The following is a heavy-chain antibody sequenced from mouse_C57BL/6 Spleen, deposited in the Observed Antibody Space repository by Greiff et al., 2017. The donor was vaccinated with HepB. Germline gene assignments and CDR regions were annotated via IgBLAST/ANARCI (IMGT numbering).Heavy chain of an antibody. D-gene: IGHD1-1*01. CDR2: IYPGDGDT. CDR3: ARRAVVASFDY. V-gene: IGHV1-82*01. CDR1: GYAFSSSW. J-gene: IGHJ2*01. Sequence: VQLQQSGPELVKPGASVKISCKASGYAFSSSWMNWVKQRPGKGLEWIGRIYPGDGDTNYNGKFKGKATLTADKSSSTAYMQLSSLTSEDSAVYFCARRAVVASFDYWGQGTTLTVS.